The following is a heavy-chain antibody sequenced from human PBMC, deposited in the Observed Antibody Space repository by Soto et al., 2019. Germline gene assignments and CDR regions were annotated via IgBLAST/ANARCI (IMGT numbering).Heavy chain of an antibody. CDR3: ARSYYLADAFDV. D-gene: IGHD3-16*01. J-gene: IGHJ3*01. CDR1: GFRFSDYG. Sequence: QDQLVQSGAELRKPGASVRVSCRASGFRFSDYGFNWLRQAPGQGLEWMGWISAFNGNTETAQGLQDRVTMTSDSSTTAPHMDLTHMTTDDTDIYYCARSYYLADAFDVWGQGTMVTVSS. CDR2: ISAFNGNT. V-gene: IGHV1-18*01.